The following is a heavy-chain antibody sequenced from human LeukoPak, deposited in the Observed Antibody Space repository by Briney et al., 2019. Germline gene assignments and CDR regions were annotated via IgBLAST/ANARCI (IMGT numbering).Heavy chain of an antibody. J-gene: IGHJ6*02. D-gene: IGHD3-22*01. V-gene: IGHV3-11*01. CDR1: GFTFSDYY. Sequence: PGGSLRLSCAASGFTFSDYYMSWIRQAPGKGLGWVSYISSSDSTIYYADSVKGRFTISRDNAKNSLYLQMNSLRAEDTAVYYCARDRGYYDSSGYPTLGPNYYGMDVWGQGTTVTVSS. CDR3: ARDRGYYDSSGYPTLGPNYYGMDV. CDR2: ISSSDSTI.